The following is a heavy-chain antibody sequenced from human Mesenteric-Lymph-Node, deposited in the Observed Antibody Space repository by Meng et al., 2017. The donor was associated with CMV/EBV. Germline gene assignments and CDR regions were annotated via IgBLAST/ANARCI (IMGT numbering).Heavy chain of an antibody. D-gene: IGHD3-10*01. V-gene: IGHV4-34*01. CDR3: ARGWFGESFDY. CDR2: INHSGST. J-gene: IGHJ4*02. CDR1: GGSFSGYC. Sequence: SETLSLTCAVYGGSFSGYCWSWIRQPPGKGLEWIGEINHSGSTNYNPSLKSRVTLSVDTSKNQFSLKLSSVTAADTAVYYCARGWFGESFDYWGQGTLVTVSS.